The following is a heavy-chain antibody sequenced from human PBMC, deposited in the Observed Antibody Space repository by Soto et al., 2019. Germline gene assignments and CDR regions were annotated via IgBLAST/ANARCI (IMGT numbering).Heavy chain of an antibody. CDR2: IYYSGST. D-gene: IGHD3-22*01. CDR1: GVSISSGGYY. V-gene: IGHV4-31*03. CDR3: ARAPHYYDSSGYDGRRYYYYYGMDV. J-gene: IGHJ6*02. Sequence: SETLSLTCTVSGVSISSGGYYWSWIRQHPGKGLEWIGYIYYSGSTYYNPSLKSRVTISVDTSKNQFSLKLSSVTAADTAVYYCARAPHYYDSSGYDGRRYYYYYGMDVWGQGTTVTVSS.